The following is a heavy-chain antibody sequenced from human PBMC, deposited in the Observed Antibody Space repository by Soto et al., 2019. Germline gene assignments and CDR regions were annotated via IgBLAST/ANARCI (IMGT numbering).Heavy chain of an antibody. D-gene: IGHD5-18*01. CDR3: ARFTGMVNSYHYYGLDV. J-gene: IGHJ6*02. CDR1: GVSISSAGYY. V-gene: IGHV4-31*03. CDR2: IHCSGST. Sequence: PSETLSLTCSVSGVSISSAGYYWSWIRQHPGKGLEWIGYIHCSGSTYYNPSLGSRVTISVDTSKNEFSLNLSSVTAADTAVYYCARFTGMVNSYHYYGLDVWGQGTTVTVSS.